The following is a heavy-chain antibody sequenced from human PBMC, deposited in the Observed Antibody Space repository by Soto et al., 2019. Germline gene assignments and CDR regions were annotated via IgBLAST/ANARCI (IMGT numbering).Heavy chain of an antibody. D-gene: IGHD3-3*01. CDR3: ARDLEKNYDFWSGYWLADI. Sequence: GGSLRLSCAASGFTFSSYSMNWVRQAPGKGLEWVSYISSSSSTIYYADSVKGRFTISRDNAKNSLYLQMNSLRDEDTAVYYCARDLEKNYDFWSGYWLADIWGQGTMVTVSS. CDR2: ISSSSSTI. CDR1: GFTFSSYS. J-gene: IGHJ3*02. V-gene: IGHV3-48*02.